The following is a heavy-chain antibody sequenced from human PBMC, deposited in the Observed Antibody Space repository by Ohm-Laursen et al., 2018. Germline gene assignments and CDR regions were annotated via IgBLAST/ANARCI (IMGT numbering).Heavy chain of an antibody. J-gene: IGHJ4*02. V-gene: IGHV3-72*01. CDR1: GFTLRDHY. Sequence: SLRLSCAASGFTLRDHYMDWVRQAPGKGLEWVGRTRNKANSYTTEYAASVKGRFTISRDDSKNSMYLQMNSLKTEDTALYYCAKDHLLYSRYPHPGEIDYWGQGTLVTVSS. CDR3: AKDHLLYSRYPHPGEIDY. CDR2: TRNKANSYTT. D-gene: IGHD6-6*01.